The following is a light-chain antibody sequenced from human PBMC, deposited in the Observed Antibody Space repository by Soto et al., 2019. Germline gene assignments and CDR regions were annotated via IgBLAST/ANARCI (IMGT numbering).Light chain of an antibody. CDR1: QDITRG. CDR2: AAA. Sequence: DIQMTQSPSSVSAVVGDRVTITCRASQDITRGLAWYQQQPGKAPKLLIYAAATFQGGVPSRFSGSGSGTDFTLTISSLQPEDFATYYCQQDHSFPVTFGQGTLLEI. V-gene: IGKV1-12*01. J-gene: IGKJ5*01. CDR3: QQDHSFPVT.